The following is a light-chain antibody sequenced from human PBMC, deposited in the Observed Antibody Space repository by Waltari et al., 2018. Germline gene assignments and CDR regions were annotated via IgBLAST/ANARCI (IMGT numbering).Light chain of an antibody. V-gene: IGKV3-20*01. CDR3: QQYGSSPRT. J-gene: IGKJ1*01. Sequence: EIVLTQSPGTLSLSPGDSATLTCRASQSVSSSYLAWYPQKPGQAPRLLIYGASSRATGIPDRFSGSGSGTDFTLTISRLEPEDFAVYYCQQYGSSPRTFGQGTKVEIK. CDR2: GAS. CDR1: QSVSSSY.